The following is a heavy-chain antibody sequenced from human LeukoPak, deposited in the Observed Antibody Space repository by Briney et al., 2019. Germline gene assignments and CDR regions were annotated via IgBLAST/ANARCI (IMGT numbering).Heavy chain of an antibody. Sequence: GGSLRLSCAASGCTFSSYSMNWVRQAPGKGLEWVSYISSSSSTIYYADSVKGRFTISRDNAKNSLYLQMNSLRAEDTAVYYCARDKGSTKAFDIWGQGTMVTLSS. D-gene: IGHD2-2*01. J-gene: IGHJ3*02. V-gene: IGHV3-48*01. CDR1: GCTFSSYS. CDR3: ARDKGSTKAFDI. CDR2: ISSSSSTI.